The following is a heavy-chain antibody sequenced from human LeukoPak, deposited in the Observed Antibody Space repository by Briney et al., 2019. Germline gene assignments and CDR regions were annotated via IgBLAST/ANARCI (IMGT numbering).Heavy chain of an antibody. V-gene: IGHV4-39*01. CDR3: ANLYGIYYFDY. CDR1: GGSITSGSYS. Sequence: SETLSLTCTVSGGSITSGSYSWGWIRQPPGKGLEWIGSIYSGGSTYYNPSLKSRVTISVDTPKNQFSLKLSSVTAADTAVFYYANLYGIYYFDYWGQGTLVTVSS. J-gene: IGHJ4*02. CDR2: IYSGGST. D-gene: IGHD2-2*02.